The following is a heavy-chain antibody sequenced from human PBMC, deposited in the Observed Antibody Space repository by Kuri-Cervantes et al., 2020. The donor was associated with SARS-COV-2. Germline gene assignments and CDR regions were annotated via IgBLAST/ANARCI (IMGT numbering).Heavy chain of an antibody. D-gene: IGHD2-2*01. CDR1: GFTVSSNY. CDR2: IYSGGST. V-gene: IGHV3-53*01. Sequence: GESLKISCAASGFTVSSNYMSWVRQAPGKGLEWVSVIYSGGSTYYADSVKGRFTIFRDNSKNTLYLQMNSLRAEDTAVYYCARAYCSSTSCQLDYWGQGTLVTVSS. CDR3: ARAYCSSTSCQLDY. J-gene: IGHJ4*02.